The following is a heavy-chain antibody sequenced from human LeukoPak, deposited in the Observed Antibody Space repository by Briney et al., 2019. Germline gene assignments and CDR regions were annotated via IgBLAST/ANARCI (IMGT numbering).Heavy chain of an antibody. J-gene: IGHJ3*02. CDR2: IIPIFGTA. D-gene: IGHD7-27*01. CDR1: GGTFSSYA. CDR3: ARALLGRDWGSPVDAFDI. V-gene: IGHV1-69*13. Sequence: SVKVSCKASGGTFSSYAISWVRQAPGQGLEWMGGIIPIFGTANYAQKFQGRGTITADEYTSTAYMELSSLRSEDTAVYYCARALLGRDWGSPVDAFDIWGQGTMVTVSS.